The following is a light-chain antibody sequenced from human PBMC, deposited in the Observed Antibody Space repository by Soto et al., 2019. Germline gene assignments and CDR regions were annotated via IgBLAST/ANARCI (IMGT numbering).Light chain of an antibody. CDR1: QSISSW. CDR3: QQCFSYLYT. J-gene: IGKJ2*01. CDR2: DAS. Sequence: DIQMTQSPSTLSASVGDRVTITCRASQSISSWLAWYQQKPGKAPKLLIYDASTLESGVPSRFSGSGSRTEFSLTISSLQPDDSATYYCQQCFSYLYTFGQGTKVDIK. V-gene: IGKV1-5*01.